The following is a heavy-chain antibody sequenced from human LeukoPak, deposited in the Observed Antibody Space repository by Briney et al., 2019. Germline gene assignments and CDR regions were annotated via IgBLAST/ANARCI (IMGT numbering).Heavy chain of an antibody. Sequence: GSLRLSCAASGFTFRSYWMTWVRQSPGKGLEWVANIKQDGSETYHVDSVKGRFTISRDNAKDSLYLEMNSLRAEDTAVYYCAKDPSGSSPWAFDIWGQGTMVTVSS. CDR2: IKQDGSET. CDR3: AKDPSGSSPWAFDI. CDR1: GFTFRSYW. J-gene: IGHJ3*02. D-gene: IGHD1-26*01. V-gene: IGHV3-7*01.